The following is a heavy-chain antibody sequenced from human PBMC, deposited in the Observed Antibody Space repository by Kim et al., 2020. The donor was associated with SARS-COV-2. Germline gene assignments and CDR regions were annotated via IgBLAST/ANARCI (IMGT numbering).Heavy chain of an antibody. CDR2: IYYSGST. V-gene: IGHV4-31*03. Sequence: SETLSLTCTVSGGSISSGGYYWSWIRQHQGKDLEWIGYIYYSGSTYYNPSLKSRVTISVDTSKNQFSLKLSSVTAADTAVYYCARAPGLGTMLVVVTPFDYWGQGTLVTVSS. J-gene: IGHJ4*02. D-gene: IGHD3-22*01. CDR1: GGSISSGGYY. CDR3: ARAPGLGTMLVVVTPFDY.